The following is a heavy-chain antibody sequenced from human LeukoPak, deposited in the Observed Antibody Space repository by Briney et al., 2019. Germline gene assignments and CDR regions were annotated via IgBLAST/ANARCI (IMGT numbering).Heavy chain of an antibody. D-gene: IGHD3-22*01. Sequence: SVKVSCKASGGTFSSYAINWVRQAPGQGLEWMEGIIPIFGTANYAQKFQGRVTITADESTSTAYMELSSLRSEDTAVYYCARDYGGYYYDSSGYCLGYWGQGTLVTVSS. CDR2: IIPIFGTA. J-gene: IGHJ4*02. CDR1: GGTFSSYA. V-gene: IGHV1-69*13. CDR3: ARDYGGYYYDSSGYCLGY.